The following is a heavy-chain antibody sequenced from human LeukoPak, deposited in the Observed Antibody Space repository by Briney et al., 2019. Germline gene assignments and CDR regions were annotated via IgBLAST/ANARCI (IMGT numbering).Heavy chain of an antibody. CDR1: GYSFTSYW. J-gene: IGHJ3*02. Sequence: GESLKISCKGSGYSFTSYWIGWVRQMPGKGLEWMGIIYPGDSDTRYSPSFQGQVTISADKSISTAYLQWSSLKASDTAMYYCARYEDTAMVIHAFDIRGQGTMVTVSS. D-gene: IGHD5-18*01. V-gene: IGHV5-51*01. CDR3: ARYEDTAMVIHAFDI. CDR2: IYPGDSDT.